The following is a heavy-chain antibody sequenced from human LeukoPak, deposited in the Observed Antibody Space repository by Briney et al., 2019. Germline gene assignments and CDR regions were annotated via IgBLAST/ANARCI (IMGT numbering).Heavy chain of an antibody. D-gene: IGHD3-3*01. J-gene: IGHJ4*02. CDR2: IYYSGST. V-gene: IGHV4-38-2*01. Sequence: SETLSLTCAVSGYSISSGYYWGWIRQPPGKGLEWIGSIYYSGSTYYNPSLKSRVTISVDTSKNQFSLKLSSVTAADTAVYYCAKSRLNDFWSGYPRTFDYWGQGTLVTVSS. CDR1: GYSISSGYY. CDR3: AKSRLNDFWSGYPRTFDY.